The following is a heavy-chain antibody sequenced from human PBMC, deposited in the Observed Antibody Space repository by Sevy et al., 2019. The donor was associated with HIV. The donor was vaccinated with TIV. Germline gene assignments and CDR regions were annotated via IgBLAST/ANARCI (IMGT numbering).Heavy chain of an antibody. Sequence: GGSLRLSCAASGFTFNDYAMHWVRQAPGKGLEWVAIISHDGNTKVYADSVRGRFTISRDNVESSVSLQMNSLRHEDTAVYFCAREEAPNRQTRCCNGDNCFYNSIDPWGQGTQVTVSS. V-gene: IGHV3-30-3*01. D-gene: IGHD2-15*01. J-gene: IGHJ5*02. CDR3: AREEAPNRQTRCCNGDNCFYNSIDP. CDR2: ISHDGNTK. CDR1: GFTFNDYA.